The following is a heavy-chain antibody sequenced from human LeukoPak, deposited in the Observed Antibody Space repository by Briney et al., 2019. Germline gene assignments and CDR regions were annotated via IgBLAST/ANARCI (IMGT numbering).Heavy chain of an antibody. CDR1: GFTFTGYY. CDR3: ARWDSDYYYYYSLDV. Sequence: ASVKVSCKASGFTFTGYYTHWMRQAPGQGLEWMGWMNPNSGDTLYAPKFQGRVTMTRDTSLSTAYMELRRLTSDDSAIYYCARWDSDYYYYYSLDVWGQGTAVTVSS. D-gene: IGHD1-26*01. CDR2: MNPNSGDT. V-gene: IGHV1-2*02. J-gene: IGHJ6*02.